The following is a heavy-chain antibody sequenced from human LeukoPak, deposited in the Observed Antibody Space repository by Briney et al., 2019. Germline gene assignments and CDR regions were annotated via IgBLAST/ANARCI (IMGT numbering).Heavy chain of an antibody. J-gene: IGHJ6*03. CDR2: IYYSGST. Sequence: ASETLSLTCTVSGGSISSYYWSWIRQPPGKGLEWIGYIYYSGSTNYNPSLKSRVTISVDTSKNQFSLKLSSVTAADTAVYYCARKKGYCSSTSCYAAMNYYYYMDVWGKGTTVTISS. V-gene: IGHV4-59*12. D-gene: IGHD2-2*01. CDR3: ARKKGYCSSTSCYAAMNYYYYMDV. CDR1: GGSISSYY.